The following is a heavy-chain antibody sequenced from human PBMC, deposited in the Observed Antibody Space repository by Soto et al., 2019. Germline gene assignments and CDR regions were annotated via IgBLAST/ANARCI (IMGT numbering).Heavy chain of an antibody. J-gene: IGHJ4*03. CDR2: IWPGDSDT. V-gene: IGHV5-51*01. CDR3: ERRQGSGYFGP. CDR1: GYTFTDYW. Sequence: GESLKISCKGSGYTFTDYWIGWVRQMPGKGLEWMGIIWPGDSDTRYSPSFQGQVTISVDKSISTAYLQWSSLKASDTAIYYCERRQGSGYFGPLGQGTLVTVSS.